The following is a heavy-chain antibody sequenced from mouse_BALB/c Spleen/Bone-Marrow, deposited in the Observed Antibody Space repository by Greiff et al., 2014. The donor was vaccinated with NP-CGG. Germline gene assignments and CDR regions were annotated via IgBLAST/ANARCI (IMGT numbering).Heavy chain of an antibody. D-gene: IGHD4-1*01. CDR3: ARSAPWDGFAY. CDR2: INPSTGYT. V-gene: IGHV1-7*01. J-gene: IGHJ3*01. CDR1: GYTFTSYW. Sequence: QVQLRQSGAELAKPGASVKMSCKASGYTFTSYWMHWVKQRPGQSLEWIGYINPSTGYTEYNQKFKDKATLTADKSSSTAYMQLSSLTSEDSAVYYCARSAPWDGFAYWGQGTLVTVSA.